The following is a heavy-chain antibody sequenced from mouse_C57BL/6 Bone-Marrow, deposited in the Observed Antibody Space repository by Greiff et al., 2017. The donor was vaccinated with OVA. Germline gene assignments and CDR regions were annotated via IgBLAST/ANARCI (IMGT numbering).Heavy chain of an antibody. J-gene: IGHJ1*03. D-gene: IGHD1-1*01. V-gene: IGHV2-5*01. CDR3: AKAVTTVPYWCFDV. CDR2: IWRGGST. Sequence: QVQLQQSGPGLVQPSQCLSITCTVSGFSLTSYGVHWVRQSPGKGLEWLGVIWRGGSTDYNAAFLSRLSITKDNSKSQVFFKMNSLQADDTAIYYCAKAVTTVPYWCFDVWGTGTTVTVSS. CDR1: GFSLTSYG.